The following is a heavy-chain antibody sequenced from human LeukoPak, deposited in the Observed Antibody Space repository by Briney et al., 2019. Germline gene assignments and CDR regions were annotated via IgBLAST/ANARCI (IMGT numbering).Heavy chain of an antibody. CDR1: GFTFSSYA. CDR3: AKEGYYDSSGYYHY. J-gene: IGHJ4*02. CDR2: ISGSGGST. V-gene: IGHV3-23*01. Sequence: GGSLRLSCAASGFTFSSYAMSWVRQAPGKGVEGGSAISGSGGSTYYADSVKGRFTISRDNSKHTLYLQMNSLSAENTAVYYCAKEGYYDSSGYYHYWGQGTLVTVSS. D-gene: IGHD3-22*01.